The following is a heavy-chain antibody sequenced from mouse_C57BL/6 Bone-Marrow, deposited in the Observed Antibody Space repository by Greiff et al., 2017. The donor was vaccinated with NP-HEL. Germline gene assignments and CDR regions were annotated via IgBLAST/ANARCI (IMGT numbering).Heavy chain of an antibody. CDR1: GFTFSSYG. D-gene: IGHD2-5*01. CDR3: ARHYYSNYFDY. Sequence: EVQGVESGGDLVKPGGSLKLSCAASGFTFSSYGMSWVRQTPDKRLEWVATISSGGSSTYYPDSVKGRFTISRDNAKNTLYLQMSSLMSEDTAMYYCARHYYSNYFDYWGQGTTLTVSS. CDR2: ISSGGSST. V-gene: IGHV5-6*01. J-gene: IGHJ2*01.